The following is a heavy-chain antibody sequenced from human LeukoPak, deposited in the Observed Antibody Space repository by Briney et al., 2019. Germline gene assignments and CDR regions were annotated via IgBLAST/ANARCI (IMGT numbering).Heavy chain of an antibody. CDR2: IDGSGGDT. V-gene: IGHV3-23*01. CDR3: AKDGPGYYYDSSGPKLDY. D-gene: IGHD3-22*01. J-gene: IGHJ4*02. CDR1: GFTFSTYV. Sequence: GGSLRLSCAASGFTFSTYVMNWVRQAPGKGLGWVSAIDGSGGDTYYADSVKGRFTISRDNSKNTLYLQMNSLGAEDTALYYCAKDGPGYYYDSSGPKLDYWGQGTPVTVSS.